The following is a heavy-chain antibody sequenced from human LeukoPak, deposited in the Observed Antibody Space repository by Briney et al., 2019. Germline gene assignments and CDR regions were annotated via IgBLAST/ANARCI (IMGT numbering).Heavy chain of an antibody. D-gene: IGHD6-13*01. CDR2: IYTGGGT. J-gene: IGHJ4*02. CDR1: GFTVSSNY. CDR3: ARGISSWHFGYFDY. Sequence: GGSLRLSCAASGFTVSSNYMSWVRQAPGKGLEWVSVIYTGGGTYYTDSVKGRFTISRDNSKNTLYLQMNSLRAEDTAVYYCARGISSWHFGYFDYWGQGTLVTVSS. V-gene: IGHV3-66*01.